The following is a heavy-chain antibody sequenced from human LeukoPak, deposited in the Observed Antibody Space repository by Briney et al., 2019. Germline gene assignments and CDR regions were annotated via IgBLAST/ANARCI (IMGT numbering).Heavy chain of an antibody. CDR2: INPNSGGT. Sequence: VASVKVSCKASGYTFTGYYMHWVRQAPGQGLEWMGWINPNSGGTNYAQKFQGRVTMTRDTSISTAYMELSRLRSDDTAVYYCARGRSALGVRGVTRGPCDFRGQGTLVTVSS. J-gene: IGHJ4*02. CDR3: ARGRSALGVRGVTRGPCDF. V-gene: IGHV1-2*02. D-gene: IGHD3-10*01. CDR1: GYTFTGYY.